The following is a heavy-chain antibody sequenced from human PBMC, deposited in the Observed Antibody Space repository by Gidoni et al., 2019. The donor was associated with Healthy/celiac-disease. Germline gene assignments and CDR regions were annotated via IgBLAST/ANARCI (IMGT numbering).Heavy chain of an antibody. CDR1: VGSLSSSNW. Sequence: QVQLQESGPGLVKPSGTLSLTCAVSVGSLSSSNWWSWVRQPPGKGLEWIGEIYHSGSTNYNPSLKSRVTISVDKSKNQFSLKLSSVTAADTAVYYCASGGDDSSSSYYYYYGMDVWGQGTTVTVSS. V-gene: IGHV4-4*02. CDR3: ASGGDDSSSSYYYYYGMDV. D-gene: IGHD6-6*01. J-gene: IGHJ6*02. CDR2: IYHSGST.